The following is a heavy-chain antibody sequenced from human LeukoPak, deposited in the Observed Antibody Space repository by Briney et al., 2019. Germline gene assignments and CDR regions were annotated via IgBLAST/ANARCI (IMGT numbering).Heavy chain of an antibody. V-gene: IGHV1-46*03. CDR3: TRATIFGVVVHYYYMDV. CDR2: LNPSGGST. D-gene: IGHD3-3*01. Sequence: ASVKVSCKAPGYTFTSYYIHWVRQAPGQGLEWMGILNPSGGSTSYAQKFQGRVTMTRDTSTSTVYMELSSLRSDDTAVYYCTRATIFGVVVHYYYMDVWGKGTTVTVSS. J-gene: IGHJ6*03. CDR1: GYTFTSYY.